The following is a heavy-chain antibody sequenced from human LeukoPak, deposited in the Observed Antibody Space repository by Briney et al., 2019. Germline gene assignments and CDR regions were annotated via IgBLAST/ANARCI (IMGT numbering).Heavy chain of an antibody. CDR1: GYTFTGYY. CDR3: ARGTAKRNYYYYGMDV. Sequence: ASVKVSCKASGYTFTGYYMHWVRQAPGQGLEWMGWINPNSGGTNHAQKFQGRVTMTRDTSISTAYMELSRLRSDDTAVYYCARGTAKRNYYYYGMDVWGQGTTVTVSS. V-gene: IGHV1-2*02. J-gene: IGHJ6*02. CDR2: INPNSGGT. D-gene: IGHD5-18*01.